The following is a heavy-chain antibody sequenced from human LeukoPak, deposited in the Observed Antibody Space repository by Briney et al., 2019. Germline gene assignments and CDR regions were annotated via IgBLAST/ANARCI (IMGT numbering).Heavy chain of an antibody. CDR2: IYPGDSDT. J-gene: IGHJ5*02. V-gene: IGHV5-51*01. CDR3: ARQGCYGDYLCWFDP. CDR1: GYSFTSYW. D-gene: IGHD4-17*01. Sequence: GESLKISCKGSGYSFTSYWIGWVRQMPGKGLEWMGIIYPGDSDTRYRPSFQGQVTISADKSISTAYLQWSSLKASDTAMYYCARQGCYGDYLCWFDPWGQGTLVTVSS.